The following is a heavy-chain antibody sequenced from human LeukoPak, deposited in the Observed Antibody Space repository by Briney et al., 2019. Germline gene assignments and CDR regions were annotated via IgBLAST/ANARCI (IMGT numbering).Heavy chain of an antibody. D-gene: IGHD5-18*01. CDR1: GFTFSSYG. J-gene: IGHJ6*03. Sequence: GRSLRLSCAASGFTFSSYGMHWVRQAPGKGLEWVAFIRYDGSNKYYADSVKGRFTISRDNSKNTLYLQMNSLRAEDTAVYYCAKSSGYSYGNTYYYYYYMDVWGKGTTVTVSS. CDR3: AKSSGYSYGNTYYYYYYMDV. CDR2: IRYDGSNK. V-gene: IGHV3-30*02.